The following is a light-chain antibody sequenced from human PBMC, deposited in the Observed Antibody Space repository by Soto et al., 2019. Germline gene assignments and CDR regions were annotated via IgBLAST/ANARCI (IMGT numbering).Light chain of an antibody. V-gene: IGKV1-27*01. Sequence: DIQMTQSPSSLSASVGDRVTITCRASQDIGNYLAWYQQKSGRVPRLLIYTASTLQSGVPSRFSGSGSGTDFTRTISSLQPEDLATDVWQKNFGAPRTFGQGTKVEI. J-gene: IGKJ1*01. CDR1: QDIGNY. CDR2: TAS. CDR3: QKNFGAPRT.